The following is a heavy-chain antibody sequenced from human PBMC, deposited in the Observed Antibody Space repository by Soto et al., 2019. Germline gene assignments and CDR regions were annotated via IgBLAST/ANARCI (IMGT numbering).Heavy chain of an antibody. J-gene: IGHJ4*02. V-gene: IGHV1-18*01. D-gene: IGHD2-15*01. CDR2: ISAYNGNT. CDR3: ARMRCSGGSFFSLFQPVSWWLYL. CDR1: GYTFTIYG. Sequence: ASVKVSCKASGYTFTIYGISWVLQAPGEGLEWMGWISAYNGNTNYAQKLQGRVTMTTDTSTSTAYMELRSLRSDDTAVYYCARMRCSGGSFFSLFQPVSWWLYLCGQVTLVIVYS.